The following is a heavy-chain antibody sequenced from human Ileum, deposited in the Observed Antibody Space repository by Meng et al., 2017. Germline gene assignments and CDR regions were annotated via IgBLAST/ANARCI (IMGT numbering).Heavy chain of an antibody. D-gene: IGHD2-21*01. CDR3: VRNEGYSLGD. Sequence: QVRGAGPGLVTPPGTLSLACAVSGDSISSRDWWSWARQPPGKGLEWIGEISQESGRTNYNPSLKSRVTISLDKSKNQFSLNLNSVTAADTAVYYCVRNEGYSLGDWGQGTLVTVSS. CDR2: ISQESGRT. CDR1: GDSISSRDW. J-gene: IGHJ4*02. V-gene: IGHV4-4*03.